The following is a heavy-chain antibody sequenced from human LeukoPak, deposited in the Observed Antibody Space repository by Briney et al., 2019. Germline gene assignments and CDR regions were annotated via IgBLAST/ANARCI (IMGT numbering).Heavy chain of an antibody. CDR2: IRYDGSNK. V-gene: IGHV3-30*02. Sequence: GGSLRLSCAASGFTFSSYGMHWVRQAPGKGLEWVAFIRYDGSNKYYADSAKGRFTISRDNSKNTLYLQMNSLRAEDTAVYYCAKDWDHSSGSYFQHWGQGALVTVSS. J-gene: IGHJ1*01. CDR3: AKDWDHSSGSYFQH. D-gene: IGHD1-26*01. CDR1: GFTFSSYG.